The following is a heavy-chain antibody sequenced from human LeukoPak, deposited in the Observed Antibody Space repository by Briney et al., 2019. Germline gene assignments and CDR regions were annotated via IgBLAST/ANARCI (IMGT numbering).Heavy chain of an antibody. D-gene: IGHD6-13*01. CDR2: INAGNGKT. CDR3: ARGGIAAGFDS. V-gene: IGHV1-3*01. Sequence: SVKVSCKASVYTFTRYAMHWVRQAPGQRLEGMGWINAGNGKTKYSQKFKGRLTITRDTSASTAYIELSSLRSEDTAVYYWARGGIAAGFDSWAQGPLVTVSS. J-gene: IGHJ4*02. CDR1: VYTFTRYA.